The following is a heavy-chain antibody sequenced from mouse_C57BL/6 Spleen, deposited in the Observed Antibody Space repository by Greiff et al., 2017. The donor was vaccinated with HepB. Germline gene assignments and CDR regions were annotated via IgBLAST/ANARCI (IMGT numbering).Heavy chain of an antibody. V-gene: IGHV10-1*01. J-gene: IGHJ2*01. CDR2: IRSKSNNYAT. CDR3: VRGKGLFDY. CDR1: GFSFNTYA. D-gene: IGHD3-3*01. Sequence: EVHLVESGGGLVQPKGSLKLSCAASGFSFNTYAMNWVRQAPGKGLEWVARIRSKSNNYATYYADSVKDRFTISRDDSESMLYLQMNNLKTEDTAMYYCVRGKGLFDYWGQGTTLTVSS.